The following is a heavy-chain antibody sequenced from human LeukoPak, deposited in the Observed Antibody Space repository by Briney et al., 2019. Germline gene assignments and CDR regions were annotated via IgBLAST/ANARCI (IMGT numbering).Heavy chain of an antibody. J-gene: IGHJ4*02. CDR1: GFIVSSNY. CDR3: ARGGSLYSSSGRLDY. CDR2: IYSGGST. V-gene: IGHV3-53*01. Sequence: GALRLSCAASGFIVSSNYMSWVRQAPGKGLEWVSIIYSGGSTHYADSVKGRFTISRDNSKNTLYLQMNSLRAEDTAVYYCARGGSLYSSSGRLDYWGQGTLVTVSS. D-gene: IGHD3-22*01.